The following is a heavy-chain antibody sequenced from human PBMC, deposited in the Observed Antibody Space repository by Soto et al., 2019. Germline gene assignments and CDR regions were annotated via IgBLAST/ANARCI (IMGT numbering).Heavy chain of an antibody. Sequence: QVQLVQSGAEVKKPGSSVKVSCKASGGTFSSYSINWVRQAPGQGLEWMGEIIPIFGTANYAQKFQGRVTITADESTNTVYMELSSLRSEDTAMYYCARLSRPNYYDTSGFFKDNWFDPWGQGTLVTVSS. V-gene: IGHV1-69*01. D-gene: IGHD3-22*01. J-gene: IGHJ5*02. CDR2: IIPIFGTA. CDR3: ARLSRPNYYDTSGFFKDNWFDP. CDR1: GGTFSSYS.